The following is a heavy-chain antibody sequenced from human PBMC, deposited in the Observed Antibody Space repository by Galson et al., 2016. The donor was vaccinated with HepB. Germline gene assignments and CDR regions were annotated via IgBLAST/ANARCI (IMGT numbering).Heavy chain of an antibody. J-gene: IGHJ4*02. CDR3: VRDHVVATAQGYSFEF. Sequence: SLRLSCAASGFSFNDYSMNWVRQAPGKGLEWLSFISRSSETIFYADSVKGRFTISRDNGKSSLFLQMNSLRADDTAVYYCVRDHVVATAQGYSFEFWGQGVLVTVSS. CDR2: ISRSSETI. D-gene: IGHD5-12*01. CDR1: GFSFNDYS. V-gene: IGHV3-48*01.